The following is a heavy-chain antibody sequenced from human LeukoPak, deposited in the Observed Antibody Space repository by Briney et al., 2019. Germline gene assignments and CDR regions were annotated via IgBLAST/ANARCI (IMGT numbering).Heavy chain of an antibody. CDR3: ARGLTMVRGVITNYYYYGMDV. CDR2: TYYRSKWYN. Sequence: SQTLSLTCAISGDSVSSNSAAWNWIRQSPSRGLEWQGRTYYRSKWYNGYAVSVKSRITINPDTSKNQFSLKLSSVTAADTAVYYCARGLTMVRGVITNYYYYGMDVWGQGTTVTVSS. V-gene: IGHV6-1*01. D-gene: IGHD3-10*01. CDR1: GDSVSSNSAA. J-gene: IGHJ6*02.